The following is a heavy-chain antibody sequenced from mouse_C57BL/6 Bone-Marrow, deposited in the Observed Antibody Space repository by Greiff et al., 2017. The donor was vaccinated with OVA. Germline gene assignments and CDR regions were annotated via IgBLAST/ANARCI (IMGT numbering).Heavy chain of an antibody. CDR2: IDPETGGT. D-gene: IGHD2-5*01. CDR3: TRVYSNYYAMDY. Sequence: QVQLQQSGAELVRPGASVTLSCKASGYTFTDYEMHWVKQTPVHGLEWIGAIDPETGGTAYNQKFKGKAILTADKSSSTAYIELRSLTSEDSAVYYCTRVYSNYYAMDYWGQGTSVTVSS. J-gene: IGHJ4*01. CDR1: GYTFTDYE. V-gene: IGHV1-15*01.